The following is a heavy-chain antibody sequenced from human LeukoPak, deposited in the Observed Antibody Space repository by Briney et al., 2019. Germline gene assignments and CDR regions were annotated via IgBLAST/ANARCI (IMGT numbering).Heavy chain of an antibody. CDR1: GFTFSNYW. V-gene: IGHV3-74*01. Sequence: GGSLRLSCAASGFTFSNYWMYWVRQAPGKGLVWVSQIKSDGNITNYADSVKGRFTISRDNAKNTLFLQMNSLRDEATAVYYCGRSGDFWSGSGVAYWGQGTLVTVSS. CDR3: GRSGDFWSGSGVAY. D-gene: IGHD3-3*01. J-gene: IGHJ4*02. CDR2: IKSDGNIT.